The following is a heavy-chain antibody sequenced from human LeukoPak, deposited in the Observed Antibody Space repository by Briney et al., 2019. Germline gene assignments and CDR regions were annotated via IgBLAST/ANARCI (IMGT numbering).Heavy chain of an antibody. CDR2: IKQDGSEK. V-gene: IGHV3-7*01. J-gene: IGHJ4*02. CDR3: ATWGNGYCSSTSCSYYFDY. CDR1: GFTFSSYW. Sequence: GGSLRLSCAASGFTFSSYWMSWVRQAPGKGLEWVANIKQDGSEKYYVDSVKGRFTISKDNAKNSLYLQMNSLRAEDTAVYYCATWGNGYCSSTSCSYYFDYWGQGTLVTVSS. D-gene: IGHD2-2*03.